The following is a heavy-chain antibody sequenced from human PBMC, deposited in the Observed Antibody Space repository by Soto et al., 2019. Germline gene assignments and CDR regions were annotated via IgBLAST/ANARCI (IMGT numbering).Heavy chain of an antibody. CDR2: ISYEGRNK. CDR3: AKGRFSTRLRWQYFHI. D-gene: IGHD3-3*01. CDR1: GFTFRLYG. V-gene: IGHV3-30*18. J-gene: IGHJ4*02. Sequence: GGSLRLSCAVSGFTFRLYGMYWVRQAPGKGLEWVAFISYEGRNKYYADSVKGRFTLPRDNSKNTLSLQMESLRPEDTAVYYCAKGRFSTRLRWQYFHIWGQGPQVTVS.